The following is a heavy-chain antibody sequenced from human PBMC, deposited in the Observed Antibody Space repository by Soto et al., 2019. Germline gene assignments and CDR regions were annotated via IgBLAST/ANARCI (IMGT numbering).Heavy chain of an antibody. Sequence: SVKVSCKASGFTFTSSAVQWVRQARGQRLEWIGWIVVGSGNTNYAQKFQERVTITRDMSTSTAYMELSSLRSEDTAVYYCAAPEWDYYGSGSYSGYYYGMDVWGQGTTVTVSS. CDR2: IVVGSGNT. CDR1: GFTFTSSA. D-gene: IGHD3-10*01. CDR3: AAPEWDYYGSGSYSGYYYGMDV. J-gene: IGHJ6*02. V-gene: IGHV1-58*01.